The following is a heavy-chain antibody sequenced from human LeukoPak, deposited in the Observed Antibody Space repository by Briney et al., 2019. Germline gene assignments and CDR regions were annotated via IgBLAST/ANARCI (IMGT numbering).Heavy chain of an antibody. CDR3: AREPPLSRSFDWLPYDYYYYMDV. CDR1: GGSISSTTYY. V-gene: IGHV4-39*06. CDR2: IYTSGST. Sequence: PSGTLSLTCTVSGGSISSTTYYWAWIRQPPGKGLEWIGRIYTSGSTNYNPSLKSRVTMSVDTSKNQFPLKLSSVTAADTAVYYCAREPPLSRSFDWLPYDYYYYMDVWGKGTTVTISS. D-gene: IGHD3-9*01. J-gene: IGHJ6*03.